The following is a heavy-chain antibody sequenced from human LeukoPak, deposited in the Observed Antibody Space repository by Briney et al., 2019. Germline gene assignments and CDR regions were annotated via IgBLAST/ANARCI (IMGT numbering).Heavy chain of an antibody. V-gene: IGHV3-23*01. CDR3: ATYSSGWSLEGY. D-gene: IGHD6-19*01. Sequence: QPGGSLRLSCAASGFTFSNYAMSWVRQAPGKGLEWVSGISASGSSTYYADSVKGRFTISRDTSQNTLYLQMNSLRAEDTALYYCATYSSGWSLEGYWGQGTLVTVSS. CDR2: ISASGSST. CDR1: GFTFSNYA. J-gene: IGHJ4*02.